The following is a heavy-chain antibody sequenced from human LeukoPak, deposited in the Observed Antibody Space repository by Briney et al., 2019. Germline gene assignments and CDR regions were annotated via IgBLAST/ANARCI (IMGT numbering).Heavy chain of an antibody. CDR2: MYTSGST. J-gene: IGHJ4*02. V-gene: IGHV4-4*09. CDR3: ARHSSWFRHFDS. D-gene: IGHD6-19*01. Sequence: TSETLSLTCTVSGGSISGYYWSWIRQPPGKGLEWIGYMYTSGSTNYNPSLKSRVTISEDTSKNQFSLKLSSVTAADTAVYYCARHSSWFRHFDSWGQGTLVTVSS. CDR1: GGSISGYY.